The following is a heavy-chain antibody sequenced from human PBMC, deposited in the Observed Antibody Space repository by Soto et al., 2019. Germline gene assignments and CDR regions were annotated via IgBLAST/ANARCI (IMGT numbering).Heavy chain of an antibody. Sequence: EVQLVESGGGLVQPGRSLRLSCAASGFTFDDYAMHWVRQAPGKGLEWVSGISWNSGSIGYADSVKGRFTNSRDNAKNSLYLQMNSLRAEDTALYYCAKDLGYQLLRGNWFDPWGQGTLVTVSS. D-gene: IGHD2-2*01. CDR2: ISWNSGSI. CDR3: AKDLGYQLLRGNWFDP. J-gene: IGHJ5*02. V-gene: IGHV3-9*01. CDR1: GFTFDDYA.